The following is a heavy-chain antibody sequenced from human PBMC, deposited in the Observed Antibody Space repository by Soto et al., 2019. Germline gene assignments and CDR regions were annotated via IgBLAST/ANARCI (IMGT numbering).Heavy chain of an antibody. V-gene: IGHV1-69*06. D-gene: IGHD5-12*01. J-gene: IGHJ4*02. CDR1: GDTFSSHA. CDR3: ARPTRGYDWTQFDY. CDR2: IIPIFGTA. Sequence: SVKVSCKASGDTFSSHAISWVRQAPGQGLEWMGGIIPIFGTANYAQKFQGRVTITADKSTSTAYMALSSLRSDDTAVYYCARPTRGYDWTQFDYWGQGTLVTVSS.